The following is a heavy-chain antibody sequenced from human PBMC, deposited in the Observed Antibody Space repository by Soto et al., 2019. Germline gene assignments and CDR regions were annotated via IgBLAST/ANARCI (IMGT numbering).Heavy chain of an antibody. CDR2: VNPNNGDT. J-gene: IGHJ4*02. V-gene: IGHV1-8*01. CDR3: AKVSRMGSAIDVDD. CDR1: GYTFSNYD. D-gene: IGHD3-10*01. Sequence: QVQLVQSGAELKKPGASVKVSCKASGYTFSNYDMNWVRQATGQGPEWIGWVNPNNGDTGYAQKFQGRFTLTTDISATTAYMELTGLRSEAKDVYYCAKVSRMGSAIDVDDWGQGTLITVSS.